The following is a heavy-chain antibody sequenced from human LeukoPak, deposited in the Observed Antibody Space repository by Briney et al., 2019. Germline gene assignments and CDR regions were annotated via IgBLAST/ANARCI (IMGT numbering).Heavy chain of an antibody. V-gene: IGHV3-23*01. J-gene: IGHJ4*02. Sequence: QPGGSLRLSCAASGFPFSSYAMSWVGQAPGKGLEWGSAISGSGGSTYYADSVKGRFTISRDNSKNTLDLQMNSLRAEDTAVYYCAKDGYSYGYGYFDYWGQGTLVTVSS. CDR2: ISGSGGST. D-gene: IGHD5-18*01. CDR3: AKDGYSYGYGYFDY. CDR1: GFPFSSYA.